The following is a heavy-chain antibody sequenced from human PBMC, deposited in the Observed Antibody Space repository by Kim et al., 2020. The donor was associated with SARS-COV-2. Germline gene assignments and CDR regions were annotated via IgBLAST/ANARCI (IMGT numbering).Heavy chain of an antibody. J-gene: IGHJ4*02. D-gene: IGHD6-13*01. V-gene: IGHV3-30-3*01. CDR2: ISYDGSNK. Sequence: GGSLRLSCAASGFTFSSYAMHWVRQAPGKGLEWVADISYDGSNKYYADSVKGRFTISRDNSKNTLYLQMNSLRAEDTAVYYCARDSQGSWYSSSWFDYCGRGALATLSS. CDR3: ARDSQGSWYSSSWFDY. CDR1: GFTFSSYA.